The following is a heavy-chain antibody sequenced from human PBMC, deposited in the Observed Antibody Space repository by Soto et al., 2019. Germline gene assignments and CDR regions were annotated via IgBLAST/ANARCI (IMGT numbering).Heavy chain of an antibody. CDR2: MGYNGFT. D-gene: IGHD3-10*01. J-gene: IGHJ6*02. CDR1: GGPMNNYY. V-gene: IGHV4-59*08. Sequence: QVQLQESGPGLVKPSETLSLTCTISGGPMNNYYCSWFRQPRGQGLEWIGYMGYNGFTRYNPSLRSRVAISLDTAKNQFSLNLSSVTAADTALYYCARQGFGEFHGLVDVWGQGITVTVSS. CDR3: ARQGFGEFHGLVDV.